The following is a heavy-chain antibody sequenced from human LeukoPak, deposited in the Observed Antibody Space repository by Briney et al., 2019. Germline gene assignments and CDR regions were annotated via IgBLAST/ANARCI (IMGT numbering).Heavy chain of an antibody. Sequence: GGSLRLSCVASGFTFSNYNMNWVRQALGKGLECVSSISGSGTYIYYADSLKGRFTISRDNAKNSLYLQMNSLRAEDTAVYYCARDPYYDFWSDYGTEAFDIWGQGTMVTVSS. CDR1: GFTFSNYN. CDR3: ARDPYYDFWSDYGTEAFDI. CDR2: ISGSGTYI. J-gene: IGHJ3*02. V-gene: IGHV3-21*01. D-gene: IGHD3-3*01.